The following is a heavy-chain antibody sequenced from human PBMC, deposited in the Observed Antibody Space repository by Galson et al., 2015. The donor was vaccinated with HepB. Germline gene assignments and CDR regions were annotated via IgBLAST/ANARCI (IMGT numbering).Heavy chain of an antibody. D-gene: IGHD6-13*01. Sequence: SLRLSCAASGFTFSDYSMNWVRQAPGKGLEWVSSISSSSSYIYYADSVKGRFTISRDNAKNSLYLQMNSLRAEDTAVYYCARGRAAAGTWKPSTFDPWGQGTLVTVSS. CDR1: GFTFSDYS. CDR2: ISSSSSYI. CDR3: ARGRAAAGTWKPSTFDP. V-gene: IGHV3-21*01. J-gene: IGHJ5*02.